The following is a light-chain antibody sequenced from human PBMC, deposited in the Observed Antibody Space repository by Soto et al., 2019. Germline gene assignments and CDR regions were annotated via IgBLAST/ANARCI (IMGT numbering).Light chain of an antibody. CDR2: GAS. J-gene: IGKJ4*01. Sequence: EIVLTQSPGTLSLSPGDTATLSCRASQSVSSRYLGWYQQRPGQAPRLLIYGASSRATGIPDRFSGSGSGTDFTLTISRLEPEDFAVYYCHQYDNSPLTFGGGTKVHIK. CDR3: HQYDNSPLT. CDR1: QSVSSRY. V-gene: IGKV3-20*01.